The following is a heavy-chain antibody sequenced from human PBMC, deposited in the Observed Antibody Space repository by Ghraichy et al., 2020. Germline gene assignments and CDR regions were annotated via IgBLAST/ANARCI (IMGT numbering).Heavy chain of an antibody. V-gene: IGHV4-59*11. J-gene: IGHJ2*01. CDR3: ARDVNLGVRGWYFDV. CDR1: GGSLSSHY. CDR2: INYSGST. D-gene: IGHD3-10*01. Sequence: SETPSLTCTVSGGSLSSHYWSWLRQPPGKGLEWIGYINYSGSTNYNPSLGRQLTMSVDTSKNQFSLTIDSVHAADTAVYYCARDVNLGVRGWYFDVWGRGSLVTVSS.